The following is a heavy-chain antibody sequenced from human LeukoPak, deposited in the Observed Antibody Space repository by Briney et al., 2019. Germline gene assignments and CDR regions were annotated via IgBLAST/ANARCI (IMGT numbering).Heavy chain of an antibody. CDR1: GFTFYSYN. J-gene: IGHJ4*02. D-gene: IGHD2-15*01. Sequence: GGSLRLSCAASGFTFYSYNMNWVRQAPGKGLEWVSSISSSGYDIKYADSVKGRFTISRDNAKNSLYLQMNSLRVEDTAVYYCAKVLGLGYCSGGSCYSGFDYWGQGTLVTVSS. CDR3: AKVLGLGYCSGGSCYSGFDY. CDR2: ISSSGYDI. V-gene: IGHV3-21*04.